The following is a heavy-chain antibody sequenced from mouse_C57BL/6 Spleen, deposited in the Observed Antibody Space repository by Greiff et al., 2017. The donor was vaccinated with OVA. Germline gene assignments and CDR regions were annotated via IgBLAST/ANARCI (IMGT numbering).Heavy chain of an antibody. V-gene: IGHV1-5*01. D-gene: IGHD2-4*01. CDR1: GYTFTSYW. CDR2: IYPGNSDT. Sequence: EVQLQQSGPVLARPGASVKMSCKTSGYTFTSYWMHWVKQRPGQGLEWIGAIYPGNSDTSYNQKFKGKAKLTAVTSASTAYMELSSLTNEDSAVYYCTKEGLDYDTSFAYWGQGTLVTVSA. CDR3: TKEGLDYDTSFAY. J-gene: IGHJ3*01.